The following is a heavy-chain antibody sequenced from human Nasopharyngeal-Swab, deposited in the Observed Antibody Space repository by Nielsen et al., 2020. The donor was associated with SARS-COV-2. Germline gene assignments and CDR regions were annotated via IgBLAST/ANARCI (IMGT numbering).Heavy chain of an antibody. D-gene: IGHD1-7*01. CDR1: GWSFSGYY. J-gene: IGHJ4*02. CDR2: INHSGST. CDR3: ARLTGTLDY. V-gene: IGHV4-34*01. Sequence: SETLSLPCAVYGWSFSGYYWSWIRQPPGKGLEWIGEINHSGSTNYNPSLKSRVTISVDTSKNQFSLKLSSVTAADTAVYYCARLTGTLDYWGQGTLVTVSS.